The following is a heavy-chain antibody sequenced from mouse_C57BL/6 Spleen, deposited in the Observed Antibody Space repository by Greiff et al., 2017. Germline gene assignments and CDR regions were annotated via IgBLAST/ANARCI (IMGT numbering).Heavy chain of an antibody. D-gene: IGHD1-1*01. CDR3: ARRYYYYGSSYDY. J-gene: IGHJ2*01. V-gene: IGHV1-22*01. CDR2: INPNNGGT. CDR1: GYTFTDYN. Sequence: EVQLVESGPELVKPGASVKMSCKASGYTFTDYNMHWVKQSHGKSIEWIGYINPNNGGTSYNKKFKGKATLTVNKSSSTAYMELRSLTSEDSAVYYCARRYYYYGSSYDYWGQGTTLTVSS.